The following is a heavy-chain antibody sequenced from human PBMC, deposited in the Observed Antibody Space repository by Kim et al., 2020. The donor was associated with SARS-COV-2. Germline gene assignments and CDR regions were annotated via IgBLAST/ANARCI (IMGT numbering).Heavy chain of an antibody. V-gene: IGHV3-30*04. CDR2: ISYDGSNK. CDR3: ARSGSSWSPHDL. D-gene: IGHD6-13*01. J-gene: IGHJ4*02. CDR1: GFTFSSYA. Sequence: GGSLRLSCAASGFTFSSYAMHWVRQAPGKGLEWVAVISYDGSNKYYADSVKGRFTISRDNSKNTLYLQMNSLRAEDTAVYYCARSGSSWSPHDLWGQGTLVTVSS.